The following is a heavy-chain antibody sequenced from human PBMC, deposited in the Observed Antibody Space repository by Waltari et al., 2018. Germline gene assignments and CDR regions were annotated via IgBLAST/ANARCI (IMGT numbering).Heavy chain of an antibody. CDR1: GFTFGDYA. Sequence: EVQLVESGGGLVQPGRSLRLSCRAYGFTFGDYAMHWYRQAPGKGLEWVGFIRTKAYGGTTEYAASVKGRFTISRDDSKSIAYLQMNSLKTEDTAVYYCSRGKYSSGWYGRYWGQGTLVTVSS. V-gene: IGHV3-49*03. D-gene: IGHD6-19*01. CDR3: SRGKYSSGWYGRY. CDR2: IRTKAYGGTT. J-gene: IGHJ4*02.